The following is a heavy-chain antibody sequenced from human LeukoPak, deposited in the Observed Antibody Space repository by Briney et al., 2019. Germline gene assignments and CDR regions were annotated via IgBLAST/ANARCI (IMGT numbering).Heavy chain of an antibody. V-gene: IGHV1-69*04. J-gene: IGHJ4*02. Sequence: SVKVSCKASGGTFSSYAISWVRQAPGQGLEWMGRIIPIFGIADYAQKFQGRVTVTADKSTSTAYMELSSLRSEDTAVYYCARGYSGYDYGYFDYWGQGTLVTVSS. CDR2: IIPIFGIA. CDR1: GGTFSSYA. CDR3: ARGYSGYDYGYFDY. D-gene: IGHD5-12*01.